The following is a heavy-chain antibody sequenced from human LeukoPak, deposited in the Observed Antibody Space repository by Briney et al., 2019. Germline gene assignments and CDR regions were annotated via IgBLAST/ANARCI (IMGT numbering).Heavy chain of an antibody. D-gene: IGHD3-16*01. J-gene: IGHJ4*02. V-gene: IGHV3-74*01. Sequence: GGSLGLSCVASGFTFGAYWMHWVRRVPGKGLVWVSGIKTDGTYTNYADSVKGRFTISRDNAKNTLYLQMNSLRAEDTAVYYCAGQLFGTWNYWGQGTQVTVSS. CDR3: AGQLFGTWNY. CDR2: IKTDGTYT. CDR1: GFTFGAYW.